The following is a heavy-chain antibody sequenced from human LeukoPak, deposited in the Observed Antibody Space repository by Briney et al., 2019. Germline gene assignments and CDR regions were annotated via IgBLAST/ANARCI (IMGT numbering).Heavy chain of an antibody. CDR3: ARDPGGKVAVAGPARAFDY. J-gene: IGHJ4*02. Sequence: GASVKVSCKASGYTFTGYYMHWVRQAPGQGLEWMGWINPNSGGTNYAQKFQGRVTMTRDTSISPAYMELSRLRSDDTAVYYCARDPGGKVAVAGPARAFDYWGQGTLVTVSS. D-gene: IGHD6-19*01. V-gene: IGHV1-2*02. CDR1: GYTFTGYY. CDR2: INPNSGGT.